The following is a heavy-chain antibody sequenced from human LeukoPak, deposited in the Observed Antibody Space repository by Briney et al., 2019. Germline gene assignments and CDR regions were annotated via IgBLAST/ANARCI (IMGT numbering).Heavy chain of an antibody. V-gene: IGHV3-21*01. CDR3: ARVGDY. J-gene: IGHJ4*02. CDR1: GFTFSNAW. CDR2: ISSSSGYI. Sequence: GGSLRLSCAASGFTFSNAWMSWVRQAPGKGLEWVSSISSSSGYIYYADSVKGRFTISRDNAKNSLYLQMNSLRAEDTAVYYCARVGDYWGQGTLVTVSS.